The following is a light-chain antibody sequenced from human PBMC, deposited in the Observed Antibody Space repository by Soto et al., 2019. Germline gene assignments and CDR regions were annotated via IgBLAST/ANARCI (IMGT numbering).Light chain of an antibody. CDR3: AAWDDSLTGPV. Sequence: QSALSQPPSASGTPGQTGIISCSGSRSDIGSNFVNWYQHLPGTAPKLLIYNSNQRPSGVPDRCSSSKSSTSATLAISGLQSEDEADYYCAAWDDSLTGPVFGTGTKVTVL. V-gene: IGLV1-44*01. CDR2: NSN. J-gene: IGLJ1*01. CDR1: RSDIGSNF.